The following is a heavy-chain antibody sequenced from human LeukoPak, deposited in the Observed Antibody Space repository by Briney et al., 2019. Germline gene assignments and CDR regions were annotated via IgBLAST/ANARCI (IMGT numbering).Heavy chain of an antibody. CDR3: ANFLDFWSGYSGGYYFDY. V-gene: IGHV3-9*01. CDR1: GFTFDDYA. D-gene: IGHD3-3*01. Sequence: PGRSLRLSCAASGFTFDDYAMHWVRQAPGKGLEWVSGISWNSGSIGYADSVKGRFTISRDNAKNSLYLQMNSLRAEDTAVYYCANFLDFWSGYSGGYYFDYWGQGTLVTVSS. CDR2: ISWNSGSI. J-gene: IGHJ4*02.